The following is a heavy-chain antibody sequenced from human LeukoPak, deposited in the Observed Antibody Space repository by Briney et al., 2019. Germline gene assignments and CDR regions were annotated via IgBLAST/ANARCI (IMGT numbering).Heavy chain of an antibody. Sequence: PSETLSLTCTVSGYSISSGYYWGWIRQPPGKGLEWIGSICHSGSTYYNPSLKSRVTISVDTSKNQFSLKLSSVTAADTAVYYCARDPNDFWSGAFDIWGQGTMVTVSS. J-gene: IGHJ3*02. CDR1: GYSISSGYY. CDR2: ICHSGST. D-gene: IGHD3-3*01. V-gene: IGHV4-38-2*02. CDR3: ARDPNDFWSGAFDI.